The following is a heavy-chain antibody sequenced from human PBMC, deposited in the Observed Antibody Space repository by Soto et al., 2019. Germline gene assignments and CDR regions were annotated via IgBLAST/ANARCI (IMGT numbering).Heavy chain of an antibody. CDR1: GFTFSSYA. V-gene: IGHV3-23*01. J-gene: IGHJ4*02. CDR2: ISGSDDST. D-gene: IGHD6-6*01. CDR3: AKRSSSSTLDD. Sequence: PGGSLRLSCAASGFTFSSYAMSWVRQAPGKGLEWVSVISGSDDSTYYADSVKGRFTISRDNSKNTLYLQMNSLRAEDTAVYYRAKRSSSSTLDDWGQGTLVTVSS.